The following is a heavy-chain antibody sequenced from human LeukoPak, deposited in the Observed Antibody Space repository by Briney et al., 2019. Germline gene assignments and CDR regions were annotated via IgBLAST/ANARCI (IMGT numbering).Heavy chain of an antibody. CDR3: ARDLDAYVVLIAYDAFDI. CDR1: GFTFSNYW. Sequence: GGSLRLSCAASGFTFSNYWRTWVRQAPGKGLEWVANIKQDGSEKYYVDSVKGRFTISRDNAKNSLYLQMNSLRAEDTAVYYCARDLDAYVVLIAYDAFDIWGHGTMVTVSS. D-gene: IGHD2-21*01. CDR2: IKQDGSEK. J-gene: IGHJ3*02. V-gene: IGHV3-7*01.